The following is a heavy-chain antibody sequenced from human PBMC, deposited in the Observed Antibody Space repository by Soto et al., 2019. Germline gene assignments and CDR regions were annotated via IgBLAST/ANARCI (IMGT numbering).Heavy chain of an antibody. V-gene: IGHV1-24*01. CDR2: FDPEDGET. J-gene: IGHJ4*02. CDR3: ATVDFWSGYCDY. D-gene: IGHD3-3*01. CDR1: GYTLTELS. Sequence: ASVKVSCKVSGYTLTELSMHWVRQAPGKGLEWMGGFDPEDGETIYAQKFQGRVTMTEDTSTDTAYMELSSLRSEDTAVYYCATVDFWSGYCDYWGQGTLVTVSS.